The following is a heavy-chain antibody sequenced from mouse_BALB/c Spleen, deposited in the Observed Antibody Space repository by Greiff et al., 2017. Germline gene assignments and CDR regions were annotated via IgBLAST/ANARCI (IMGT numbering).Heavy chain of an antibody. CDR3: APTATQFAY. D-gene: IGHD1-2*01. Sequence: VQLQQPGAELVRPGASVKLSCKASGYTFTSYWINWVKQRPGQGLEWIGNIYPSDSYTNYNQKFKDKATLTVDKSSSTAYMQLSSPTSEDSAVYYCAPTATQFAYWGQGTLVTVSA. J-gene: IGHJ3*01. CDR2: IYPSDSYT. V-gene: IGHV1-69*02. CDR1: GYTFTSYW.